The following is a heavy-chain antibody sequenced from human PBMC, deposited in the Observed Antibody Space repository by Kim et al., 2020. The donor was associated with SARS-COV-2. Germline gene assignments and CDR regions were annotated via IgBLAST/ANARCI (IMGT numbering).Heavy chain of an antibody. CDR1: GGTISGYT. J-gene: IGHJ4*02. D-gene: IGHD1-26*01. V-gene: IGHV1-69*06. CDR3: ARGSVVGATGCDF. Sequence: SVKVSCKASGGTISGYTFTWVRQAPGQELEWMGGIGPTSGTAEYAQKFQDTVTITADKSTRTAYLEMYNLKPDDTAIYYCARGSVVGATGCDFWGQGTLVTVSS. CDR2: IGPTSGTA.